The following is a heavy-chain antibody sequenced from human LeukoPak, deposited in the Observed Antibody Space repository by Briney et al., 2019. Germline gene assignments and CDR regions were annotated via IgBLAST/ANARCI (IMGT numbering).Heavy chain of an antibody. CDR2: ISGSGGST. V-gene: IGHV3-23*01. CDR3: ARDPHASSS. J-gene: IGHJ4*02. CDR1: GFTFNGYW. Sequence: PGGSLRLSCAASGFTFNGYWMSWVRQAPGKGLEWVSAISGSGGSTYYADSVKGRFTISRDNAKNTLYLQMNSLRAEDTAVYYCARDPHASSSWGQGTLVTVSS. D-gene: IGHD6-13*01.